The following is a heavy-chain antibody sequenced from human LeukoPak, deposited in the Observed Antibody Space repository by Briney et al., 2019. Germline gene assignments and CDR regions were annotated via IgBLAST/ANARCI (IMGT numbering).Heavy chain of an antibody. Sequence: SETLSLTCTVSGGSISSGSYYWGWIRQPPGKGLEWIGSIYYSGSTNYNPSLKSRVTMSVDTSKNQFSLKLSSVTAADTAVYYCARDYYYDSSGYKVRAAAFDIWGQGTMVTVSS. D-gene: IGHD3-22*01. CDR1: GGSISSGSYY. J-gene: IGHJ3*02. CDR2: IYYSGST. CDR3: ARDYYYDSSGYKVRAAAFDI. V-gene: IGHV4-39*07.